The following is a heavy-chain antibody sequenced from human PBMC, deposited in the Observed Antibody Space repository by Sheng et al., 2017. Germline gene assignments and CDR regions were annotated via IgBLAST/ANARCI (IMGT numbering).Heavy chain of an antibody. J-gene: IGHJ5*02. CDR3: ARRFLGQWLVRGWFDP. V-gene: IGHV4-34*01. CDR1: GGSFSGYY. CDR2: INHSGST. Sequence: QVQLQQWGAGLLKPSETLSLTCAVYGGSFSGYYWSWIRQPPGKGLEWIGEINHSGSTNYNPSLKSRVTISVDTSKNQFSLKLSSVTAADTAVYYCARRFLGQWLVRGWFDPWGQGTLVTVSS. D-gene: IGHD6-19*01.